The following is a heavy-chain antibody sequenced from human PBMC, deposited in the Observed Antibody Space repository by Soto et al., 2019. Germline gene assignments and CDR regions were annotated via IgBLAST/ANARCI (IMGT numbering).Heavy chain of an antibody. CDR2: IYYSGST. J-gene: IGHJ4*02. V-gene: IGHV4-61*01. CDR3: ASFYYDSSGYLRFDY. Sequence: SLTCTVSGGSVSSGSYYWSWIRQPPGKGLEWIGYIYYSGSTNYNPSLKSRVTISVDTSKNQFSLKLSSVTAADTAVYYCASFYYDSSGYLRFDYWGQGTLVTVSS. CDR1: GGSVSSGSYY. D-gene: IGHD3-22*01.